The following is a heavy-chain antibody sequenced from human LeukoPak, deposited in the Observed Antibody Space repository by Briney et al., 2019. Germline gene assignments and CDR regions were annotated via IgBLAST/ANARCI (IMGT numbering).Heavy chain of an antibody. V-gene: IGHV4-59*07. J-gene: IGHJ6*03. CDR1: GGSISSYY. CDR2: THYSGST. Sequence: ASGNPSPHRTVSGGSISSYYLRLVRPPPGGGLEGIWYTHYSGSTNYNPSLKSRVTISVDTSKNQFSLNVSSVTAADSALYYCARCGTNNRGYHYMDDWGKGTTVTVSS. CDR3: ARCGTNNRGYHYMDD. D-gene: IGHD2/OR15-2a*01.